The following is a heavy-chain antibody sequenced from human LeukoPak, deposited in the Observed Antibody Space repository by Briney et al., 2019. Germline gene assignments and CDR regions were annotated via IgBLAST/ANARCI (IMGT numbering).Heavy chain of an antibody. CDR2: ISSSSSYI. CDR1: GFTFSSYS. Sequence: GGSLRLSCAASGFTFSSYSMNWVHQAPGKGLEWVSSISSSSSYIYYADSVKGRFTISRDNAKNSLYLQMNSLRAEDTAVYYCASSSWGSYPYYFDYWGQGTLVTVSS. D-gene: IGHD3-16*02. V-gene: IGHV3-21*01. J-gene: IGHJ4*02. CDR3: ASSSWGSYPYYFDY.